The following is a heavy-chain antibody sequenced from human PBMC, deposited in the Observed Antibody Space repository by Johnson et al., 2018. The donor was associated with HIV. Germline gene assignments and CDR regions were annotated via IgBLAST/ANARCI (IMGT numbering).Heavy chain of an antibody. J-gene: IGHJ3*02. CDR3: ARGRGYYYDSGPDAFDI. CDR2: MKQDGSEK. D-gene: IGHD3-22*01. CDR1: GFSFSRFW. V-gene: IGHV3-7*02. Sequence: VQLMESGGGLVQPGGSLRLSCAASGFSFSRFWMSWVRQAPGKGLEWVANMKQDGSEKYYVDSVKGRFTISRDNAKNSLYLQMNSLRAEDTAVYYCARGRGYYYDSGPDAFDIWGQGTMVTVSS.